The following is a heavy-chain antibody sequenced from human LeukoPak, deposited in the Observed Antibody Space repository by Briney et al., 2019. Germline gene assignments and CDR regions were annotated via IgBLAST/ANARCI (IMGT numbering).Heavy chain of an antibody. CDR2: IYYSGST. CDR3: ARSDYEGGDDY. J-gene: IGHJ4*02. V-gene: IGHV4-59*01. Sequence: PSETLSLTCTVSGGSISSYYRSWIRQPPGKGLEWIGYIYYSGSTNYNPSLKSRVTISVDTSKNQFSLKLSSVTAADTAVYYCARSDYEGGDDYWGQGTLVTVSS. CDR1: GGSISSYY. D-gene: IGHD5-12*01.